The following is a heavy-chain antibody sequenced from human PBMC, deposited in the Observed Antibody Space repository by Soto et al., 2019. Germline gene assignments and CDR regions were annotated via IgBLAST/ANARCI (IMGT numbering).Heavy chain of an antibody. V-gene: IGHV4-4*02. CDR3: ATSTVWFYSARYYYYMDV. CDR2: IYHSGST. CDR1: SGSISRRNW. J-gene: IGHJ6*03. D-gene: IGHD3-10*01. Sequence: QVQLQASGPGLVKPSGTLSLTCAFSSGSISRRNWWSWVRQPPGKGLEGIGEIYHSGSTNYNPSLKSRVTISVDKSKNQFSLKLSSVTAADTAVYYCATSTVWFYSARYYYYMDVWGKGTTVTVSS.